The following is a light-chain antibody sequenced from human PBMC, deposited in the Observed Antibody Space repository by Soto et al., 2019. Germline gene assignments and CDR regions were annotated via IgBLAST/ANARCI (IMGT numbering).Light chain of an antibody. CDR1: QTVRNNY. V-gene: IGKV3D-20*02. CDR2: DAS. J-gene: IGKJ5*01. Sequence: EFVLTQSPGTLSLSPGERATLSCRASQTVRNNYLAWYQQKSGQAPRLLIYDASSRATGIPDRFSGGGSGTDFTLTISSLEPEDFAVYYCQQRSNWPITFGQGTRLEIK. CDR3: QQRSNWPIT.